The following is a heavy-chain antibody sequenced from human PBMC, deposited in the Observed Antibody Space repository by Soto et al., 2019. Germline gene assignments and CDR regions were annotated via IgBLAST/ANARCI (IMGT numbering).Heavy chain of an antibody. CDR3: ARGSGIVALPGELEDVKYDY. Sequence: QVQLQQWGAGLVKPSETLSLSCAVYGQSFSGHSWAWIRQPPGKGLEWLGEINESGSTYYNPSLKRRVTISTDTSKNQFPRKLSSVSAADTAAYFCARGSGIVALPGELEDVKYDYWGQGTLVNVSS. J-gene: IGHJ4*02. D-gene: IGHD1-1*01. CDR2: INESGST. V-gene: IGHV4-34*01. CDR1: GQSFSGHS.